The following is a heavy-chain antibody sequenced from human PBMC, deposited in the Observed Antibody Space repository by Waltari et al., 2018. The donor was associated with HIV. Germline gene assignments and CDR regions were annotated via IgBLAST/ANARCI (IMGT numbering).Heavy chain of an antibody. D-gene: IGHD3-10*01. CDR1: GYTFTGYY. Sequence: QVQLVQSGAEVKKPGASVKVSCKASGYTFTGYYMHWVRQAPGQGLELMGWSNPNSGGTNYAQKFQGRVTMTRDTSISTAYMELSRLRSDDTAVYYCARSYYGSGNWFDPWGQGTLVTVSS. V-gene: IGHV1-2*02. J-gene: IGHJ5*02. CDR3: ARSYYGSGNWFDP. CDR2: SNPNSGGT.